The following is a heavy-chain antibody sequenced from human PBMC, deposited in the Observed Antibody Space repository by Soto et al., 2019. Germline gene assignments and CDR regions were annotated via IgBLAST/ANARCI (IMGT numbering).Heavy chain of an antibody. CDR3: AAGIAAADFDY. CDR2: ISWDGGST. Sequence: EVQLVESGGVVVPPWGSLRLSCAASGFTFDDYTMHWVRQAPGKGLEWVSLISWDGGSTYYADSVKGRFTISRDNSKNSLYLQMNSLRTEDTALYYCAAGIAAADFDYWVQGTLVTVST. V-gene: IGHV3-43*01. J-gene: IGHJ4*02. CDR1: GFTFDDYT. D-gene: IGHD6-13*01.